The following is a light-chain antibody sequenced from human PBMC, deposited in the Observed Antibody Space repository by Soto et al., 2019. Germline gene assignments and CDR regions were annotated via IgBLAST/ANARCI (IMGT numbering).Light chain of an antibody. CDR1: ESLRSH. J-gene: IGKJ4*01. CDR2: VTS. Sequence: DIQMTQFPSSLSASVGDRVTITCRASESLRSHLNWYQQKQGEAPKIVIYVTSTLQSGVPWRFNGSVCGTDFTLSISSLQPEDFETYYCQQTYRTPLTFGGGTKVDIK. CDR3: QQTYRTPLT. V-gene: IGKV1-39*01.